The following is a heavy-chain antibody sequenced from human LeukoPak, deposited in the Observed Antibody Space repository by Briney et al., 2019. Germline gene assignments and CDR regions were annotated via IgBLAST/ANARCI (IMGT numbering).Heavy chain of an antibody. CDR2: INPSGGST. Sequence: ASVKVSCKASGYTFTSYYMHWVRQAPGQGLEWMGIINPSGGSTSYAQKFQGRVTMTRDMSTSTAYMELSSLRSEDTAVYYCARELVGATRLDYWGQGTLVTVSS. D-gene: IGHD1-26*01. CDR1: GYTFTSYY. V-gene: IGHV1-46*01. CDR3: ARELVGATRLDY. J-gene: IGHJ4*02.